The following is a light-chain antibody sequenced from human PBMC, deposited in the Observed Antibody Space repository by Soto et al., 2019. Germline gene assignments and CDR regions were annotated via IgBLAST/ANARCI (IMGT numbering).Light chain of an antibody. V-gene: IGLV2-23*01. CDR3: CSYARGSTYV. CDR1: SSDVGSYNL. Sequence: QSVLTQPASVSGSPGQSITISCTGTSSDVGSYNLVSWYQQHPGKVPQLMIYEGTKRPSGVSNRFSGFKSGNTASLTISGLQAEDEADYYCCSYARGSTYVFGTGTKVTVL. J-gene: IGLJ1*01. CDR2: EGT.